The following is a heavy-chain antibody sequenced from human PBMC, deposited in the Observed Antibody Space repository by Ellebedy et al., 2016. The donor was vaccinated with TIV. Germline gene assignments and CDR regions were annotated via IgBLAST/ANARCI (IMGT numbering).Heavy chain of an antibody. Sequence: GESLKISCAASGFTFSSYWMSWVRQAPGKGLEWVANIKQDGSEKYYVDSVKGRFTISRDNAKNSLYLQMNSLRAEDTAVHYCARDMRITMIVVVISWYFDLWGRGTLVTVSS. J-gene: IGHJ2*01. CDR2: IKQDGSEK. V-gene: IGHV3-7*01. CDR3: ARDMRITMIVVVISWYFDL. D-gene: IGHD3-22*01. CDR1: GFTFSSYW.